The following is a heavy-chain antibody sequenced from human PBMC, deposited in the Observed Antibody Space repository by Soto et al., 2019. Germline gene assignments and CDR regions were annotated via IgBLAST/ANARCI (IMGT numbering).Heavy chain of an antibody. CDR1: GDSVSSNSAA. J-gene: IGHJ4*02. CDR3: ARDKGSIVGATMFDY. D-gene: IGHD1-26*01. CDR2: TYYRSKWYN. Sequence: PSQTLSLTCVISGDSVSSNSAAWNWTRQSPSRGLEWLGRTYYRSKWYNDYAVSVKSRITINPDTSKNQFSLQLNSVTPEDTAVYYCARDKGSIVGATMFDYWGQGTLVTVSS. V-gene: IGHV6-1*01.